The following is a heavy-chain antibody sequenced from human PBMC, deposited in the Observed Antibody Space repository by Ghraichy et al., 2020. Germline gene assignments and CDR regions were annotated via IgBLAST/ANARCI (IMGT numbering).Heavy chain of an antibody. CDR3: ARAPRYGDYGNYYYYGVDV. Sequence: SQTLSLTCTVSGGSISNFYWSWIRQPPGKGLEWIGYIYYSGSPNYNPSLRRRVTISVDTSKNQFSLKLNSVTAADAAVYYCARAPRYGDYGNYYYYGVDVWGQGTTATVSS. CDR1: GGSISNFY. D-gene: IGHD4-17*01. J-gene: IGHJ6*02. V-gene: IGHV4-59*12. CDR2: IYYSGSP.